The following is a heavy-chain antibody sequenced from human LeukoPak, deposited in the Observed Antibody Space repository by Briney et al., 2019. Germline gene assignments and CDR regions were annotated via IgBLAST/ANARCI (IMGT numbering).Heavy chain of an antibody. CDR2: FYPEDGET. CDR3: ATPRWGYDSSGYYS. Sequence: ASVKVSCKVSGYTLTELSMHWVRQAPGKGLEWMGGFYPEDGETIYAQKFQGRVTMTEDTSTDTAYMELSSLRSEDTAVYYCATPRWGYDSSGYYSWGQGALVTVSS. V-gene: IGHV1-24*01. D-gene: IGHD3-22*01. CDR1: GYTLTELS. J-gene: IGHJ4*02.